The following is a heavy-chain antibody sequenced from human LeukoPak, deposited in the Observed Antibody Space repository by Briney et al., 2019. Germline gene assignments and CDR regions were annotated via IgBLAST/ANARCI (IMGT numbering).Heavy chain of an antibody. J-gene: IGHJ3*02. CDR1: GGSFSGYY. V-gene: IGHV4-34*01. CDR3: ARGARGDYDSSCYEIRPPI. CDR2: INHSGST. Sequence: SETLSLTCAVYGGSFSGYYWSWIRQPPGKGLEWIGEINHSGSTNYNPSLESRVTISVDTSKNQFSLKLSSVTAADTAGYYCARGARGDYDSSCYEIRPPIWGQGTMVTVSS. D-gene: IGHD3-22*01.